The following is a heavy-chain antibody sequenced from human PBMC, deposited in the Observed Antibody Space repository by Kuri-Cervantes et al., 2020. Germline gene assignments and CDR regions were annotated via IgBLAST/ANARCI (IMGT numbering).Heavy chain of an antibody. J-gene: IGHJ5*02. Sequence: LRLSCAVSGGTFSGYYWSWIRQPPGKGLEWIGEINHSGSTNYNPSLKSRVTISVDTSKNQFSLKLSSVTAADTAVYYCARDISSGWYGWFDPWGQGTLVTVSS. CDR3: ARDISSGWYGWFDP. CDR1: GGTFSGYY. V-gene: IGHV4-34*01. D-gene: IGHD6-19*01. CDR2: INHSGST.